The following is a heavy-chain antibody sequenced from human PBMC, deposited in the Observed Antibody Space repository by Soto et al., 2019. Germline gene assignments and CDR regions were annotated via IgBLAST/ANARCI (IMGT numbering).Heavy chain of an antibody. CDR1: GITLSSYW. Sequence: EVQLVESGGGLVQPGGSLRLSCVASGITLSSYWMTWVRQAPGKGLEWVANINQDGSDKYYVDSVKGRFTISRDNAKNSLYLQMDSLSAEDTAVYYCARDPYDSGGYAAFDIWGQGTMVSVSS. CDR3: ARDPYDSGGYAAFDI. V-gene: IGHV3-7*04. J-gene: IGHJ3*02. D-gene: IGHD3-22*01. CDR2: INQDGSDK.